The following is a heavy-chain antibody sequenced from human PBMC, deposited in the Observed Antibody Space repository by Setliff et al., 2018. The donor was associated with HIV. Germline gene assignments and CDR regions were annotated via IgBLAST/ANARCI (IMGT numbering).Heavy chain of an antibody. CDR2: ISAYTANT. V-gene: IGHV1-18*01. CDR1: GYTFPNYG. D-gene: IGHD1-26*01. Sequence: ASVKVSCKASGYTFPNYGITWVRQAPGQGLEWMGWISAYTANTNYAQNLQGRVTLTTDTSTSTAYMELRSLRSDDTAVYYCARVRMGATPLDYWGQGTLVTVSS. J-gene: IGHJ4*02. CDR3: ARVRMGATPLDY.